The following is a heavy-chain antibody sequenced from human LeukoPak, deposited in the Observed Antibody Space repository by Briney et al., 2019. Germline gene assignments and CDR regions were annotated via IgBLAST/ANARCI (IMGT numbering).Heavy chain of an antibody. V-gene: IGHV4-59*01. CDR3: GRDRGPVITATVGYFDL. Sequence: PSETLSLTCTVSGGSISSYYWSWIRQPPGKGLEWIGYIYYSGSTNYNPSLKSRVTISVDTSKNQFSLKLSSVTAADTAVYYCGRDRGPVITATVGYFDLWGRGTLVTVSS. J-gene: IGHJ2*01. CDR1: GGSISSYY. CDR2: IYYSGST. D-gene: IGHD1-14*01.